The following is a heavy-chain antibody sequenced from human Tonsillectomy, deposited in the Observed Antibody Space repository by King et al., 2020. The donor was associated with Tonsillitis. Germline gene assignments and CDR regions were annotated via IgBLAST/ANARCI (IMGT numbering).Heavy chain of an antibody. D-gene: IGHD5/OR15-5a*01. V-gene: IGHV1-2*02. CDR1: GYSFTGYY. J-gene: IGHJ4*02. CDR3: ARDLVAAVSLYFFAY. CDR2: INPNSGGT. Sequence: VQLVQSGAEVKKAGASVKVSCKASGYSFTGYYIHWVRQAPGQGLEWMGWINPNSGGTNYTQKFQGRVTMTLDTSISTAYMELSRLGSDDTAMYYCARDLVAAVSLYFFAYWGQGTLVTVSS.